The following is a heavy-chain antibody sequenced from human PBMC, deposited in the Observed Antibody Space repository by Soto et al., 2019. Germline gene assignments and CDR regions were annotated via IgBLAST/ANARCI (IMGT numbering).Heavy chain of an antibody. CDR2: ISGSGGTT. CDR3: VSCLLAWYRGLDY. CDR1: GFTFSNYA. J-gene: IGHJ4*02. Sequence: EVHLLESGGGWVQPGGSLRLSCAASGFTFSNYAMTWVRQTPGKGLEWVSEISGSGGTTYSADSVKGRFTISRDNSKNTLYLQMNSLRAEDTAVYYCVSCLLAWYRGLDYWGQGTLVTVSS. V-gene: IGHV3-23*01. D-gene: IGHD1-1*01.